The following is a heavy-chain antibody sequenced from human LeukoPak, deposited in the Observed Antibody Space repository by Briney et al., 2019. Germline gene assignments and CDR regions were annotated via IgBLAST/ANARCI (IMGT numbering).Heavy chain of an antibody. V-gene: IGHV3-7*01. J-gene: IGHJ6*02. D-gene: IGHD6-19*01. Sequence: GGSLRLSCADSGFTFSSYWMSWVRQAPGKGLEWVANIKQDGSEKCYVDSVKGRFTISRDNAKNSLYLQMNSLRAEDTAVYYCASPTGYSSAEDVWGQGTTVTVSS. CDR1: GFTFSSYW. CDR3: ASPTGYSSAEDV. CDR2: IKQDGSEK.